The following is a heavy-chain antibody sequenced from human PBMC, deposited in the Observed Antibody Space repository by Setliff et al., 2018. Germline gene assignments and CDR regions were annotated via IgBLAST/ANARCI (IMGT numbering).Heavy chain of an antibody. CDR3: ARSNYDILTRNCFDP. J-gene: IGHJ5*02. Sequence: ASVKVSCKASGYTFTGYYMHWVRQAPGQGLEXXGRXXPXSGXTNYAQKFXGRVTMTRDTSISTAYMELSRLRSDDTAVYYCARSNYDILTRNCFDPWGQGTLVTVSS. CDR1: GYTFTGYY. CDR2: XXPXSGXT. D-gene: IGHD3-9*01. V-gene: IGHV1-2*06.